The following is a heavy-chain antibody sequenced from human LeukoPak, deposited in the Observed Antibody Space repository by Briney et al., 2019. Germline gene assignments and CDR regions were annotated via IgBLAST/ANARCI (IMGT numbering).Heavy chain of an antibody. CDR3: AGRAQRWLQSDYYFDY. J-gene: IGHJ4*02. CDR1: GGTFSSYA. CDR2: IIPILGIA. Sequence: SVKVSCKASGGTFSSYAISWVRQAPGQGLEWTGRIIPILGIANYAQKFQGRVTITADKSTSTAYMELSSLRSEDTAVYYCAGRAQRWLQSDYYFDYWGQGTLVTVSS. V-gene: IGHV1-69*04. D-gene: IGHD5-24*01.